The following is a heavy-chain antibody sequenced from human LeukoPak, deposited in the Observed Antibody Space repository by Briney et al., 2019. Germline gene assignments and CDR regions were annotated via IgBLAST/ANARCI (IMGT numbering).Heavy chain of an antibody. Sequence: QPGGSLRLSCAASGFTFNSDAMSWVRQAPGKGLEWVSAISGSGDSTYYADSVKGRFTISRDNSKNTLYLQMNSLRAEDTAVYYCAMGEQQLGWNQLTYFDYWGQGTLVTVSS. CDR2: ISGSGDST. CDR1: GFTFNSDA. CDR3: AMGEQQLGWNQLTYFDY. J-gene: IGHJ4*02. V-gene: IGHV3-23*01. D-gene: IGHD6-13*01.